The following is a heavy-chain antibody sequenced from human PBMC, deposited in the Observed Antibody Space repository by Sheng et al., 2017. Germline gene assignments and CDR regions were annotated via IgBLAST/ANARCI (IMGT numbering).Heavy chain of an antibody. Sequence: EVQLVESGGGLVKPGGSLRLSCAASGFTFSSYSMNWVRQAPGKGLEWVSSISSSSSYIYYADSVKGRFTISRDNAKNSLYLQMNSLRAEDTAVYYCARRYCSGGSCHNDYWCQGTLVTVSS. CDR3: ARRYCSGGSCHNDY. CDR1: GFTFSSYS. J-gene: IGHJ4*02. CDR2: ISSSSSYI. D-gene: IGHD2-15*01. V-gene: IGHV3-21*01.